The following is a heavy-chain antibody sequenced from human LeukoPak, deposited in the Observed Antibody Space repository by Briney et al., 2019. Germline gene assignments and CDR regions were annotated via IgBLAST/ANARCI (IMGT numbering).Heavy chain of an antibody. J-gene: IGHJ5*02. CDR2: ITHSGST. V-gene: IGHV4-34*01. Sequence: SETLSLTCAVYGGSFSGYYWSWIRQPPGKGLEWIGEITHSGSTNYNPSLKSRVTISVDTSKNQVSLKLSSVTAADTAVYYCARGRRAGGFDPWGQGTLVTVSS. CDR3: ARGRRAGGFDP. CDR1: GGSFSGYY.